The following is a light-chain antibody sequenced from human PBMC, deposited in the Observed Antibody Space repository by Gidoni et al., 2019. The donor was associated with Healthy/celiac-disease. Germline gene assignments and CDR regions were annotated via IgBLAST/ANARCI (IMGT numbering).Light chain of an antibody. CDR1: SPNIGAGYD. J-gene: IGLJ2*01. Sequence: QSVLTQPPSVSGAPGQRVTISCTGSSPNIGAGYDVHWYQPLPGTAPKRLIYGNSNRPSGVPDRFSGSKSGTSASLAITWLQAEDEADYYCQSYDSSLSGVVFGGGTKLTVL. CDR2: GNS. V-gene: IGLV1-40*01. CDR3: QSYDSSLSGVV.